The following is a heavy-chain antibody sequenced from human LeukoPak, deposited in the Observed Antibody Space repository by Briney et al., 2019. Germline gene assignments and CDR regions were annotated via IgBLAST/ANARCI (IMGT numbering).Heavy chain of an antibody. Sequence: GGSLRLSCAASGFTFSSYGMHWVRQAPGKGLEWVAVISYDGSNKYYADSVKGRFTISRDNSKNTLYLQMNSLRAEDTAVYYCAKTIFGDYWGQGTLVTVSS. CDR3: AKTIFGDY. CDR1: GFTFSSYG. D-gene: IGHD3-3*02. CDR2: ISYDGSNK. J-gene: IGHJ4*02. V-gene: IGHV3-30*18.